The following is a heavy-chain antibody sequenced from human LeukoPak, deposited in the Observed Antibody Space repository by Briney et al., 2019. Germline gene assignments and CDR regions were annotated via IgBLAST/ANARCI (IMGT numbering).Heavy chain of an antibody. CDR1: GYTLTELS. CDR3: ATGYYDSSGYYAH. CDR2: FDPEDGET. J-gene: IGHJ4*02. Sequence: EASVKVSCKVSGYTLTELSMHWVRQAPGKGLEWMGGFDPEDGETIYAQKFQGRVTMTEDTSTDTAYMELSSLGSEDTAVYYCATGYYDSSGYYAHWGQGTLVTVSS. V-gene: IGHV1-24*01. D-gene: IGHD3-22*01.